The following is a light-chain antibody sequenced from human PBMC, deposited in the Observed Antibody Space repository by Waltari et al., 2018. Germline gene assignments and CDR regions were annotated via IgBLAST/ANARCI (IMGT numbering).Light chain of an antibody. CDR1: QSVFYNSDDRNH. V-gene: IGKV4-1*01. J-gene: IGKJ4*01. CDR3: QKYYRIPLT. CDR2: WAS. Sequence: DIVMTQSPDSLAVSLGERATINCKSSQSVFYNSDDRNHLAWYQQKPGQPPKLLIYWASTRASGVPARFSGSGSGTDFTLTISSLQAEDVAVYYCQKYYRIPLTFGGGSKVEIK.